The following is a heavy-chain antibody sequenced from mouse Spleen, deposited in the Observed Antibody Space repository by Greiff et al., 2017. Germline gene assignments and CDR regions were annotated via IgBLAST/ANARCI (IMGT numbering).Heavy chain of an antibody. CDR2: IYPRSGNT. CDR1: GYTFTSYG. J-gene: IGHJ3*01. Sequence: VKLMESGAELARPGASVKLSCKASGYTFTSYGISWVKQRTGQGLEWIGEIYPRSGNTYYNEKFKGKATLTADKSSSTAYMELRSLTSEDSAVYFCARGRYGYEYDGAWFAYWGQGTLVTVSA. V-gene: IGHV1-81*01. CDR3: ARGRYGYEYDGAWFAY. D-gene: IGHD2-4*01.